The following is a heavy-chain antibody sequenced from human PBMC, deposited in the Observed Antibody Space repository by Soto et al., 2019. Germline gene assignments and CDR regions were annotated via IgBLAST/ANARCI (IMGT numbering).Heavy chain of an antibody. D-gene: IGHD3-16*01. V-gene: IGHV4-59*01. J-gene: IGHJ6*03. Sequence: SETLSLTCTVSGVSISSYSWSWIRQPPGKGLEWIGYIYYSGSTNYNPSLKSRVTMSVDTSKNQFSLKLSSVAAADTAVYYCAKGGHYYYYMDVWGKGTTVTVSS. CDR3: AKGGHYYYYMDV. CDR2: IYYSGST. CDR1: GVSISSYS.